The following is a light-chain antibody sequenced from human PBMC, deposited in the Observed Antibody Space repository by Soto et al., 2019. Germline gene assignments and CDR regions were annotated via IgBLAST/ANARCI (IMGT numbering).Light chain of an antibody. Sequence: EIVMTQSPATLSVSPGERATLSCRAGQSVSSNLAWYQQKPGQAPGLLIYGASTRATGIPARFSGSGSGTEFTLTISSLQSEDFAVYYCQQYNNWPPVTFGPGTKVDIK. CDR3: QQYNNWPPVT. V-gene: IGKV3-15*01. CDR1: QSVSSN. J-gene: IGKJ3*01. CDR2: GAS.